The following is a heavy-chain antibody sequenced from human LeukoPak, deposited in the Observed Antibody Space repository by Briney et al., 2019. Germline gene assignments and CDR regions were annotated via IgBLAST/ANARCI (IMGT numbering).Heavy chain of an antibody. D-gene: IGHD3-10*01. CDR1: GFTFSSYW. J-gene: IGHJ4*02. V-gene: IGHV3-7*01. CDR2: IKQDGSEK. CDR3: ARAALKLLWFGEFSV. Sequence: GGSLRLSCAASGFTFSSYWMSWVRQAPGKGLEWVANIKQDGSEKYYVDSVKGRFTISRDNAKNSLYLRMNSLRAEDTAVYYCARAALKLLWFGEFSVWGQGTLVTVSS.